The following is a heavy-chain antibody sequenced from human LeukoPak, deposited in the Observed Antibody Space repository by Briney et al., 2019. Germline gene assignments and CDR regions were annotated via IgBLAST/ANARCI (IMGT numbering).Heavy chain of an antibody. Sequence: GGSLRLSCTASGFSISNHYMRWIRQAPGKGLEWVAKINEDGSNKWHLGSVKGRFTVSRDNARNSLYLQMNSLRVEDTAVYYCTRVIVAVPGYFDYFDFWGQGVLVTVSS. V-gene: IGHV3-7*01. CDR2: INEDGSNK. CDR3: TRVIVAVPGYFDYFDF. J-gene: IGHJ4*02. CDR1: GFSISNHY. D-gene: IGHD6-19*01.